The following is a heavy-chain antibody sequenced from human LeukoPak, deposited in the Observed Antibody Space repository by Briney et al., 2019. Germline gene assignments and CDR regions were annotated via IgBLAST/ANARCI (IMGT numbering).Heavy chain of an antibody. J-gene: IGHJ4*02. D-gene: IGHD3-10*01. CDR3: AKDRGLLSWFGELLHFFDH. CDR2: ISSSDGTT. Sequence: GRSLRLSCAASGFTFSSYDMSWVRQAPGKGLEWVSAISSSDGTTYYADPVKGRFTISRDTSKNTLYLQMNSLRAEDTAVYYCAKDRGLLSWFGELLHFFDHWGQGTLVTVSS. CDR1: GFTFSSYD. V-gene: IGHV3-23*01.